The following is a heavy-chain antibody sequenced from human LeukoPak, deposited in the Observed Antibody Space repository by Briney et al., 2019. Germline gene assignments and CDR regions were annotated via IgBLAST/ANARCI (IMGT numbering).Heavy chain of an antibody. J-gene: IGHJ4*02. CDR2: ISGSGGST. D-gene: IGHD6-13*01. V-gene: IGHV3-23*01. Sequence: GRSLRLSCAASGFTFDDYAMSWVCQAPGKGLEWVSAISGSGGSTYYADSVKGRFTISRDNSKNTLYLQMNSLRAEDTAVYYCAKDLGSSSWYPSFDYWGQGTLVTVSS. CDR3: AKDLGSSSWYPSFDY. CDR1: GFTFDDYA.